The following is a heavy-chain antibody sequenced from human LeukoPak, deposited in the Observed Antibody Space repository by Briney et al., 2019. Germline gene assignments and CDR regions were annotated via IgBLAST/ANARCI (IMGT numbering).Heavy chain of an antibody. J-gene: IGHJ4*02. D-gene: IGHD3-10*01. CDR3: ARDPNYYGSGSYYNGPNDY. Sequence: GGSLRLSCAASGFTFSSYGMHWVRQAPGKGLEWVSSISSSSSYIYYADSVKGRFTISRDNAKNSLYLQMNSLRAEDTAVYYCARDPNYYGSGSYYNGPNDYWGQGTLVTVSS. V-gene: IGHV3-21*01. CDR1: GFTFSSYG. CDR2: ISSSSSYI.